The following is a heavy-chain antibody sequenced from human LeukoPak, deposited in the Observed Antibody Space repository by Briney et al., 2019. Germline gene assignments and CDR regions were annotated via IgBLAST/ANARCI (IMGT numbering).Heavy chain of an antibody. Sequence: GGSLRLSCAASGFTFSSYAMSWVRQAPGKGLEWVSAISGSGGSTYYADSVKGRFTISRDNPKNTLYLQMNSLRAEDTAVYYCAKSRGVQSGTYYYYYGMDVWGQGTTVTVSS. V-gene: IGHV3-23*01. CDR1: GFTFSSYA. CDR3: AKSRGVQSGTYYYYYGMDV. CDR2: ISGSGGST. D-gene: IGHD1-1*01. J-gene: IGHJ6*02.